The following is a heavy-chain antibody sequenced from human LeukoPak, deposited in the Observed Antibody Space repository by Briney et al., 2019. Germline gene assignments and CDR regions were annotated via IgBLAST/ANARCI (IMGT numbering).Heavy chain of an antibody. CDR2: IYYSGRT. J-gene: IGHJ4*02. V-gene: IGHV4-39*07. CDR1: GGSISSTSYY. Sequence: PSETLSLTCTVSGGSISSTSYYWGWIRQPPGKGLEWIGSIYYSGRTYYNPSLKSRVTISVDTSKNQFSLKLNSVAAADTAVYYCARAPHLGYCSSTSCYGKGINYFDYWGQGTLVTVSS. CDR3: ARAPHLGYCSSTSCYGKGINYFDY. D-gene: IGHD2-2*01.